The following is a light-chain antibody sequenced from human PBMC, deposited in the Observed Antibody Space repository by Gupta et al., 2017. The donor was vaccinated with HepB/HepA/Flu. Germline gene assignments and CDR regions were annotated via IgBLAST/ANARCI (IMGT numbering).Light chain of an antibody. J-gene: IGKJ4*01. V-gene: IGKV3-15*01. CDR1: QSVRSN. CDR3: QQYNYWAPDT. CDR2: GAS. Sequence: EVVMTQPPSTLSVSPGERATRSCRASQSVRSNLAWYQQKPGQAPRLLIYGASTRDTGITARFSGSGFGKDLTLSSNRRLSEEFAVYSCQQYNYWAPDTFGAGTKVEIK.